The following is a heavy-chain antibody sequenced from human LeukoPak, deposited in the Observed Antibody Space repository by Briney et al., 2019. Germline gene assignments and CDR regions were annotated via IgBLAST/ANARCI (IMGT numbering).Heavy chain of an antibody. Sequence: GASVKVPCKASGYTFTGYYMHWVRQAPGQGLDWMGWINPDSGGTDYAQNFQGRVTMTRDTSISAAYMELSRLKSDDTAVYYCARAPKAIFGGTFDFWGQGTLLTVSS. V-gene: IGHV1-2*02. CDR1: GYTFTGYY. D-gene: IGHD3-3*01. CDR3: ARAPKAIFGGTFDF. CDR2: INPDSGGT. J-gene: IGHJ4*02.